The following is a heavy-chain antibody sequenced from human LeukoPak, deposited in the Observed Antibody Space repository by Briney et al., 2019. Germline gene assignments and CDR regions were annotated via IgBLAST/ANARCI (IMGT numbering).Heavy chain of an antibody. CDR1: ALRLSRYN. D-gene: IGHD3-9*01. CDR2: ISTTSENI. Sequence: PPGSLTLSCTPSALRLSRYNFNWVRPAPEDGLKWLSYISTTSENIIYGASVKGPFYISTDNPKNSTYMQMHSLRAEDTAVYFCATYHVTPGYFKEAFEMWGEGRFVTVSS. J-gene: IGHJ3*02. CDR3: ATYHVTPGYFKEAFEM. V-gene: IGHV3-48*01.